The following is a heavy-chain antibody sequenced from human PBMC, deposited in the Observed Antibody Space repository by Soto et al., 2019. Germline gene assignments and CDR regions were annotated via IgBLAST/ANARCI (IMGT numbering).Heavy chain of an antibody. V-gene: IGHV4-31*03. CDR3: ARVFKTMSFYYGMDV. J-gene: IGHJ6*02. D-gene: IGHD3-22*01. CDR2: IYYTGST. CDR1: GGSINSGGYY. Sequence: QVQLQESGPGLVKPSQTLSLICTVSGGSINSGGYYWSWIRQLPGKGLEWIGYIYYTGSTYYNPSLKRRITISVDTSANLFSLKLSSVTAADTAIYFCARVFKTMSFYYGMDVWGQGTAVAVSS.